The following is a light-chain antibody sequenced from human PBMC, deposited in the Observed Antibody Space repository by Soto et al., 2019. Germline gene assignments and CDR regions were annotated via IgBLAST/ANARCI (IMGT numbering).Light chain of an antibody. CDR2: HTN. J-gene: IGLJ2*01. Sequence: QAVVTQPPSASGTPGQRVAIACSGSSSNVEINSVTWYQQFPGAAPKVLIYHTNQRPSGVPDRVSGSKSGTSASLAISGLQPEDEADYYCAAWDDSLNGPVFGGGTKLTVL. V-gene: IGLV1-44*01. CDR1: SSNVEINS. CDR3: AAWDDSLNGPV.